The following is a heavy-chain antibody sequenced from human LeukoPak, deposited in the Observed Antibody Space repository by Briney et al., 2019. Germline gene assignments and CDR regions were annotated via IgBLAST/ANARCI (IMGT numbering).Heavy chain of an antibody. V-gene: IGHV1-69*13. CDR2: IIPIFGTA. CDR1: GYTFTSYG. D-gene: IGHD4-23*01. Sequence: SVKVSCKASGYTFTSYGISWVRQAPGQGLEWMGGIIPIFGTANYAQKFQGRVTITADESTSTAYMELSSLRSEDTAVYYCARGGGGNGMGSGYWGQGTLVTVSS. J-gene: IGHJ4*02. CDR3: ARGGGGNGMGSGY.